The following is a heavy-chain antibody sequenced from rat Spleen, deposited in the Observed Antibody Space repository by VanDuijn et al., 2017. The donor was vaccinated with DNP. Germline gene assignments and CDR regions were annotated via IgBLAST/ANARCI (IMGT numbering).Heavy chain of an antibody. Sequence: EVQLVESGGGLVQPGRSLKLSCAASGFTFSNYDMAWVRQAPTKGLEWVASLSPSGGSTYYRDSVKGRFTVSRDNAKSTLYLQMDSLWSEDTATYYCARGGFAYWGQGTLVTVSS. CDR2: LSPSGGST. V-gene: IGHV5-25*01. J-gene: IGHJ3*01. CDR1: GFTFSNYD. CDR3: ARGGFAY. D-gene: IGHD4-3*01.